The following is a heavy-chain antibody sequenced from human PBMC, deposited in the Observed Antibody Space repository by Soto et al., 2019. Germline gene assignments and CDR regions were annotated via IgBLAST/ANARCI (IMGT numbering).Heavy chain of an antibody. CDR2: ISPDGTIP. Sequence: EVQLVESGGGLVQPGGSLRLSCAVSGFTFSNHWMHWVRQAPGKGLVWVSTISPDGTIPDYTDSVKGRLAISRDNAKSTLFLQINSLRPEDTAVYYCARFRGDAFDIWGQGTMVTVSS. J-gene: IGHJ3*02. CDR1: GFTFSNHW. CDR3: ARFRGDAFDI. V-gene: IGHV3-74*01. D-gene: IGHD3-10*01.